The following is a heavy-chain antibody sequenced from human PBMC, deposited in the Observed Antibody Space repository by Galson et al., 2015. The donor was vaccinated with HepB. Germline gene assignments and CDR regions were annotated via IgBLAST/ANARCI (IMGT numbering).Heavy chain of an antibody. J-gene: IGHJ6*02. CDR3: AKDAIYCNRGKCQGGYGMDV. D-gene: IGHD2/OR15-2a*01. CDR2: IGTSDDS. V-gene: IGHV3-13*01. Sequence: SLRLSCAASGFTFSTYDMHWVRQAPGKGLEWVSGIGTSDDSYYSGSVKGRFTISRENAKNSLYLQMNSLRAGDTAVYYCAKDAIYCNRGKCQGGYGMDVWGQGTTVTVSS. CDR1: GFTFSTYD.